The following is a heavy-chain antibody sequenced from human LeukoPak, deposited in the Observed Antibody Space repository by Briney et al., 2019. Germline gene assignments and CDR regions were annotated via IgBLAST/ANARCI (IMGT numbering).Heavy chain of an antibody. D-gene: IGHD3-10*01. J-gene: IGHJ4*02. CDR2: INPGGSST. CDR1: GYTFTGYY. CDR3: ARRRELNFDY. Sequence: RASVKVSCKASGYTFTGYYMHWVRQAPGQGLEWMGIINPGGSSTSYAQKFQGRITMTRDTSTSTVYMELSSLRSEDTAVYYCARRRELNFDYWGQGTLVTVSS. V-gene: IGHV1-46*01.